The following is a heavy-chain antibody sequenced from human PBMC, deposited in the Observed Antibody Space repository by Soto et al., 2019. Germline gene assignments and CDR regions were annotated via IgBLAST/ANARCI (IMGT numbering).Heavy chain of an antibody. CDR3: AKDGDSSGWYNYYGMDV. D-gene: IGHD6-19*01. Sequence: WGSLRLSCAASGFPFSSYAMSWVRQAPGKGLEWVSAISGSGGSTYYADSVKGRFTISRDNSKNTLYLQMNSLRAEDTAVYYCAKDGDSSGWYNYYGMDVWGQGTTVTVSS. CDR2: ISGSGGST. V-gene: IGHV3-23*01. CDR1: GFPFSSYA. J-gene: IGHJ6*02.